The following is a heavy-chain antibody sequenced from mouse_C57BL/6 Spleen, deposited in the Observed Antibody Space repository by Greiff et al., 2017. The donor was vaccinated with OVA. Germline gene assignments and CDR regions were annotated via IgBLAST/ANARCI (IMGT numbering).Heavy chain of an antibody. CDR2: KNSSKGGT. D-gene: IGHD1-1*01. J-gene: IGHJ4*01. Sequence: VQLQQPGTELVKPGASVTLSCKASGYTFSSYWTHWVKERPGQGLEWFGNKNSSKGGTNYKEKLESKAPLTVDKSSSTAYMQLSSLTSEGSAVYYCARSDYYGTPYAMDYWGQGTSVTVSS. V-gene: IGHV1-53*01. CDR1: GYTFSSYW. CDR3: ARSDYYGTPYAMDY.